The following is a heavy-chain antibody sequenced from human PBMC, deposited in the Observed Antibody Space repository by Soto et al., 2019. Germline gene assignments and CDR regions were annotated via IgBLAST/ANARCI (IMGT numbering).Heavy chain of an antibody. D-gene: IGHD3-10*01. Sequence: ASVKVSCKASGYTFTSYDINWVRQATGQGLGWMGWMNPNSGNTGYAQKFQGRVTMTRNTSISTAYMELSSLRSEDTAVYYCAIKFGELFIPYYGMDVWGQGTTVTVSS. J-gene: IGHJ6*02. CDR1: GYTFTSYD. CDR2: MNPNSGNT. CDR3: AIKFGELFIPYYGMDV. V-gene: IGHV1-8*01.